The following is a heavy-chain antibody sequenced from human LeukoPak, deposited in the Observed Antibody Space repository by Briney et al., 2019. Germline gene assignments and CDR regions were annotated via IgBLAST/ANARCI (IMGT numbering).Heavy chain of an antibody. CDR1: GYTFTNYW. D-gene: IGHD6-13*01. J-gene: IGHJ4*02. V-gene: IGHV5-51*01. CDR3: ARLDPSPYSSSFEFDY. CDR2: IYPGDSDT. Sequence: GESLKISGKASGYTFTNYWIGWARQMPGKGLEWMGIIYPGDSDTRYSPSFQGQVTISADKSLSTAYLQWSSLKASDTAMYYCARLDPSPYSSSFEFDYWGQGTLVTVSS.